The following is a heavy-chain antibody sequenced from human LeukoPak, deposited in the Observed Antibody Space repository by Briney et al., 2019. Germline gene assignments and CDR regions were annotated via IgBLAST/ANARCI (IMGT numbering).Heavy chain of an antibody. Sequence: ASVKVSCKASGGTFSSYAISWVRQAPGQGLEWMGRIIPTFGIANYAQKFQGRVTITADKSTSTAYMELSSLRSEDTAVYYCARDVEMATVDYWGQGTLVTVSS. V-gene: IGHV1-69*04. CDR2: IIPTFGIA. D-gene: IGHD5-24*01. J-gene: IGHJ4*02. CDR3: ARDVEMATVDY. CDR1: GGTFSSYA.